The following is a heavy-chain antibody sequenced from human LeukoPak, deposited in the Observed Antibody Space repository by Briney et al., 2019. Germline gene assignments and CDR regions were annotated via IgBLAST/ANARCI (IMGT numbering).Heavy chain of an antibody. CDR3: ARDHRNDYVWGSYRSLTDY. CDR1: GFGFGSYG. Sequence: PGGSLRLSCVASGFGFGSYGMSWVRQVPGKGLEWVSGINNQGNFKYYGDSVQGRFTTSRDNSKNTLYLQMNSLRVEDTAIYYCARDHRNDYVWGSYRSLTDYWGQGTLVTVSS. D-gene: IGHD3-16*02. V-gene: IGHV3-23*03. CDR2: INNQGNFK. J-gene: IGHJ4*02.